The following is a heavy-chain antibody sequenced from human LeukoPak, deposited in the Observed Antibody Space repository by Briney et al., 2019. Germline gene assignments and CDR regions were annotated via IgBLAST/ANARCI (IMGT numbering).Heavy chain of an antibody. CDR1: GGSFIGFH. CDR2: INHSGST. J-gene: IGHJ2*01. CDR3: ARRGSSWYWYFDL. V-gene: IGHV4-34*01. D-gene: IGHD6-13*01. Sequence: SETLSLTCAVYGGSFIGFHWNWIRQAPGKGLEWIGDINHSGSTNYNPSLTSRVTISVDPSKNQFSLNLSSVTAADTAVYYCARRGSSWYWYFDLWGRGTLVTVSS.